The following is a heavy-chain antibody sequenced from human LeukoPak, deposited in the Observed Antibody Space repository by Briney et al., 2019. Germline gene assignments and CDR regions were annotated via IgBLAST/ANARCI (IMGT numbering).Heavy chain of an antibody. D-gene: IGHD2/OR15-2a*01. V-gene: IGHV3-48*01. Sequence: LPGGSLRLSCSASGFTFTNYNMHWVRQAPGKGLEWVSGISPSGGSTYYADSVKGRFTISRDNAKNSLYLQMNSLRAEDTAVYYCARDNRLPNWFDPWGQGTLVTVSS. CDR1: GFTFTNYN. CDR2: ISPSGGST. CDR3: ARDNRLPNWFDP. J-gene: IGHJ5*02.